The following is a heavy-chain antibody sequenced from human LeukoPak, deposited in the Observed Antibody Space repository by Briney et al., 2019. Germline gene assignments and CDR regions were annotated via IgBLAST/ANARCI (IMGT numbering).Heavy chain of an antibody. J-gene: IGHJ6*03. V-gene: IGHV4-34*01. CDR2: INHSGST. D-gene: IGHD3-16*01. CDR1: GGSFSGYY. Sequence: SETLSLTCAVYGGSFSGYYWSWIRQPPGKGLEWIGEINHSGSTNYNPSLKSRVTISVDTSKNQFSLKLSSVTAADTAVYYCAGGTPTFGMDVWGKGTTVTISS. CDR3: AGGTPTFGMDV.